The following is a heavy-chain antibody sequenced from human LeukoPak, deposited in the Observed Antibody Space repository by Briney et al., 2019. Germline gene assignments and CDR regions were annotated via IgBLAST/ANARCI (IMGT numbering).Heavy chain of an antibody. CDR3: ARGVTNDY. Sequence: PGGSLRLSCVASGFTFSSYWMSWVRQAPGKGLEWVANIKRDGSEKYYVDSVKGRFTISRDNAKNSLYLQMNSLRAEDTAVYYCARGVTNDYWGQGTLVTVSS. J-gene: IGHJ4*02. CDR1: GFTFSSYW. V-gene: IGHV3-7*01. D-gene: IGHD2-8*01. CDR2: IKRDGSEK.